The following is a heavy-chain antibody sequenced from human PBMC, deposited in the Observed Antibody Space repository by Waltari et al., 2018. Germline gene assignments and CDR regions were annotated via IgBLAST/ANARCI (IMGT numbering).Heavy chain of an antibody. V-gene: IGHV3-23*01. D-gene: IGHD6-19*01. J-gene: IGHJ4*02. Sequence: EVQLLESGGGLVQPGGSLRLSCAASGFTFRSYAMNWVRQAPGKGREWVSAITGSGGRTYYADSGKGRFTISRDNSKNTLYLQVNSLTAEDTAVYYCAKDRGSTGWTLDYWGQGTLVTVSS. CDR3: AKDRGSTGWTLDY. CDR1: GFTFRSYA. CDR2: ITGSGGRT.